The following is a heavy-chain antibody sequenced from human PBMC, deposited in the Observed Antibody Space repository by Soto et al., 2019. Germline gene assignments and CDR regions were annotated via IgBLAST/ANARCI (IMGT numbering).Heavy chain of an antibody. J-gene: IGHJ3*02. CDR1: GFTFSSYA. CDR2: ISSNGGST. V-gene: IGHV3-64D*08. CDR3: VKGGRGSYRYDAFDI. Sequence: GGSLRLSCSASGFTFSSYAMHWVRQAPGKGLEYVSAISSNGGSTYYADSVKGRFTISRDNSKNTLYLQMSSLRAEDTAVYYCVKGGRGSYRYDAFDIWGQGTMVTVSS. D-gene: IGHD1-26*01.